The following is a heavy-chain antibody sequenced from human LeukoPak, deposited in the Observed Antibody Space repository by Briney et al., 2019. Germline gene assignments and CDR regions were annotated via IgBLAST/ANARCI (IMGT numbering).Heavy chain of an antibody. CDR1: GFSISSYW. V-gene: IGHV3-74*01. CDR3: ARSGFVTYYYDISGYHWFDP. Sequence: GGSLRLSCAASGFSISSYWMHWVRQAPGKGLVWVPGINSDGSSTSYADSVKGRVTISRDNAKNTLYLQINSLRAEDTAVYYCARSGFVTYYYDISGYHWFDPWGQGTLVTVSS. CDR2: INSDGSST. D-gene: IGHD3-22*01. J-gene: IGHJ5*02.